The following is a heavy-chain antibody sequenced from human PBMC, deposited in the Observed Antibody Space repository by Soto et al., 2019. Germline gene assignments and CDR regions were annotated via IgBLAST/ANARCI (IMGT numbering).Heavy chain of an antibody. V-gene: IGHV3-7*03. D-gene: IGHD3-16*01. CDR1: GLTFSNYW. J-gene: IGHJ5*02. CDR2: INPDGSDK. Sequence: VGSLRLSCAVSGLTFSNYWMNWVRQAPGKGLEWVAKINPDGSDKHYIDSVKGRFTISRDNAQNSVSLHMNSLRAEDTAVYFCLGGGNYDTPWGQGTLVTVSS. CDR3: LGGGNYDTP.